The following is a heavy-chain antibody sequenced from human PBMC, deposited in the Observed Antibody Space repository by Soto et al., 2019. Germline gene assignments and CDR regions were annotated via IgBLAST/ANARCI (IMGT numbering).Heavy chain of an antibody. Sequence: PSETLSLTCTVSGGSISSYYWSWIRQPPGKGLEWIGYIYYSGSTNYNPSLKSRVTISVDTSKTQFSLKLSSVTAADTAVYYCARESYYDILTGYSYYYYGMDVWGQGTTVTVSS. V-gene: IGHV4-59*01. D-gene: IGHD3-9*01. J-gene: IGHJ6*02. CDR2: IYYSGST. CDR3: ARESYYDILTGYSYYYYGMDV. CDR1: GGSISSYY.